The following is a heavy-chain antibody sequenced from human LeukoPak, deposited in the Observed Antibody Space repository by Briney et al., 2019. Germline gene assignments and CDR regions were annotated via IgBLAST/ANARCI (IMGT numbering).Heavy chain of an antibody. J-gene: IGHJ5*02. CDR1: GYSISSGYY. Sequence: PSETLSLTCTVSGYSISSGYYWGWIRQPPGKGLEWIGSIYHSGSTYYNPSLKSRVTISVDTSKNQFSLKLSSVTAADTAVYYCARDYGGFGELFVPWGQGTLVTVSS. D-gene: IGHD3-10*01. V-gene: IGHV4-38-2*02. CDR2: IYHSGST. CDR3: ARDYGGFGELFVP.